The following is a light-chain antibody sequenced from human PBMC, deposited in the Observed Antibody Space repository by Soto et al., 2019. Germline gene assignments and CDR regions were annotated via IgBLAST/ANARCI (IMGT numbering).Light chain of an antibody. CDR1: QSVSSN. CDR2: GAS. CDR3: QQYNNWPYT. V-gene: IGKV3-15*01. Sequence: EIVMTQSPATLSVSPGERATLSCRASQSVSSNLAWYQQKPGQAPRLLIYGASTRATGIPARFSGSGSGTEFTLTISSLQSEDVEVYYCQQYNNWPYTFGQGTKLEI. J-gene: IGKJ2*01.